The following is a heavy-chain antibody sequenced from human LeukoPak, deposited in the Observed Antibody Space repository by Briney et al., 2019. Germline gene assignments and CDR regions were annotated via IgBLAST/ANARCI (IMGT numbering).Heavy chain of an antibody. Sequence: SETLSLTCTVSGGSISSSSYYWGWIRQPPGKGLEWIGSIYYSGSTYYNPSLKSRVTISVDTSKNQFSLKLSSVTAADTAVYYCARRTNYYYDSSGYDYWGQGTLVTVSS. D-gene: IGHD3-22*01. CDR3: ARRTNYYYDSSGYDY. CDR1: GGSISSSSYY. J-gene: IGHJ4*02. CDR2: IYYSGST. V-gene: IGHV4-39*01.